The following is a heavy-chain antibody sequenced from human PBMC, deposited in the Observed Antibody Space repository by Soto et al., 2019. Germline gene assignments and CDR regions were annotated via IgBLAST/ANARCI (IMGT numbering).Heavy chain of an antibody. CDR2: INHSGST. Sequence: ASETLSLTCTVSGGSISSSSYHWGWIRQPPGKGLEGIGRINHSGSTYYNPSLKSRVTISVYTSKNQFSLKLSSVTAADTAVYYCARGRFLPYYDILTGSGLRYGMDVWGQGTTVTVSS. J-gene: IGHJ6*02. D-gene: IGHD3-9*01. CDR3: ARGRFLPYYDILTGSGLRYGMDV. V-gene: IGHV4-39*01. CDR1: GGSISSSSYH.